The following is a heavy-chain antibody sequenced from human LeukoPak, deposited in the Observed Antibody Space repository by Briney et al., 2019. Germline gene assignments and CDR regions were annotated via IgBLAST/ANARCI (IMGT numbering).Heavy chain of an antibody. Sequence: ASVKVSCKASGYTFTSYGISWVRQAPGQGLEWMGWISAYNGNTNYAQKLQGRVTMTTDTSTSTAYMELRSLRSDDTAVYYCARDPVYYYGSGSYPFDYWGQGTLVTVSS. CDR2: ISAYNGNT. D-gene: IGHD3-10*01. J-gene: IGHJ4*02. CDR3: ARDPVYYYGSGSYPFDY. V-gene: IGHV1-18*01. CDR1: GYTFTSYG.